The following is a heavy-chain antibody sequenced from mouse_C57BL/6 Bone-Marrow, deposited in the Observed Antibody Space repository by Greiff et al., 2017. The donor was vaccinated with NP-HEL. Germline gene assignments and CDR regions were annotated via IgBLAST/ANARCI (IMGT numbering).Heavy chain of an antibody. CDR1: GYTFTSYW. CDR2: IDPSDSYT. CDR3: ARVSTIVKWNAY. Sequence: VQLQQPGAELVRPGTSVKLSCKASGYTFTSYWMHWVKQRPGQGLEWIGVIDPSDSYTNYNQKFKGKATLTVDTSSSTAYMQLSSLTSEDAAVYYCARVSTIVKWNAYWGKGTMVTVSA. J-gene: IGHJ3*01. V-gene: IGHV1-59*01. D-gene: IGHD2-12*01.